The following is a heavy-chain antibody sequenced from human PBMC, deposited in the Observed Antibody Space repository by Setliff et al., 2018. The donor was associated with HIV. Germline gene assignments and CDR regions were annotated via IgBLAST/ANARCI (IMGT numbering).Heavy chain of an antibody. V-gene: IGHV4-38-2*01. J-gene: IGHJ4*02. CDR2: IYHSGST. CDR1: GYSISSGYY. Sequence: SETLSLTCAVSGYSISSGYYWGWIRQPPGKGLEWIGSIYHSGSTYYNPSLKSRVTISVDTSKNQFSLKLSSVTAADTAVYYCARGLLGAYFDYWGQGTLVTVSS. CDR3: ARGLLGAYFDY. D-gene: IGHD2-15*01.